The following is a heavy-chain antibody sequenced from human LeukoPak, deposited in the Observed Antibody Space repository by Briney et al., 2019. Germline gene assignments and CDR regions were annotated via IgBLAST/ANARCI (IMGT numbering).Heavy chain of an antibody. V-gene: IGHV1-46*01. Sequence: ASVKVSCKASGYTFTSYYIHWVRQAPGQGLERLGIINPSGGSTTYAQKFQGRVTMTRDTSTSTVYMELSSLRSEDTAVYFCARATTNFDYWGQGTLVTVSS. CDR2: INPSGGST. D-gene: IGHD5-24*01. CDR3: ARATTNFDY. CDR1: GYTFTSYY. J-gene: IGHJ4*02.